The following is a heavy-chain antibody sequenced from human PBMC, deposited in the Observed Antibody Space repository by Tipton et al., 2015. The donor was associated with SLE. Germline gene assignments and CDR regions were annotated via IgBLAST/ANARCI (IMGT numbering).Heavy chain of an antibody. CDR2: VYHDGST. D-gene: IGHD3-3*01. CDR1: GYSISSGFY. J-gene: IGHJ2*01. CDR3: ARRVDFWSYWFFDI. V-gene: IGHV4-38-2*02. Sequence: TLSLTCIVSGYSISSGFYWGWIRQPPGKGLEWIGNVYHDGSTFYNPSLKSRVTISVDKNEVSLKVRFVTAADTAVYYCARRVDFWSYWFFDIWGRGTPVSVSS.